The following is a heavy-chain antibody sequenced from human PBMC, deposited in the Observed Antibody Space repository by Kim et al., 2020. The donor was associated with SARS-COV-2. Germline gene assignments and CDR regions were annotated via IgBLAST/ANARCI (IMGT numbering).Heavy chain of an antibody. Sequence: ADSVKGRITIASDNAKNSLYLQMNSLRAEDTAVYYCARGYTGSYYPEYFQHWGQGTLVTVSS. CDR3: ARGYTGSYYPEYFQH. D-gene: IGHD1-26*01. J-gene: IGHJ1*01. V-gene: IGHV3-21*01.